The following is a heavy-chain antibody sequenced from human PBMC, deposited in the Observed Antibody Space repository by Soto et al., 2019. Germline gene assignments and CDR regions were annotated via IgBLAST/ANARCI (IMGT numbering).Heavy chain of an antibody. J-gene: IGHJ4*02. CDR2: TYYSGST. V-gene: IGHV4-30-4*01. D-gene: IGHD2-15*01. CDR1: GGSISSGDYY. Sequence: QVQLQESGPGLVKPSQTLSLTCTVSGGSISSGDYYWSLIRQLSGKGLEWSGYTYYSGSTYYNPSLRSLGTILAYASINQSALKLSTGNAAATAVYYCASRGTTTYCSGGSCYARGFDYWGQGTLVTVSS. CDR3: ASRGTTTYCSGGSCYARGFDY.